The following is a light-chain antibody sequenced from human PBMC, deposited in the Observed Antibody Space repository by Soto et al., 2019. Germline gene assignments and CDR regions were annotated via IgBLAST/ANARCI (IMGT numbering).Light chain of an antibody. J-gene: IGKJ1*01. CDR1: QSVSSNY. Sequence: EIVLTQSPGTLSLSPGERATLSCRASQSVSSNYLAWYQQKPGQTPRLLIYGASSSATGIPDTFSGSGSGTDFTLTISRLEPEDFAVYYCQQYATSPWTFGRGTKVEIK. CDR3: QQYATSPWT. CDR2: GAS. V-gene: IGKV3-20*01.